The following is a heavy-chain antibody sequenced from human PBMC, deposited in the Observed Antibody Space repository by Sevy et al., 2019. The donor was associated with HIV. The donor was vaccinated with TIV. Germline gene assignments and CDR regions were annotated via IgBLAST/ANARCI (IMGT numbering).Heavy chain of an antibody. V-gene: IGHV4-61*01. CDR1: GGSVSSGSYY. CDR2: IYYSGST. CDR3: ARDCKYYGSGSHKNYYYYYGMDV. D-gene: IGHD3-10*01. Sequence: SETLCLTCTVSGGSVSSGSYYWSWIRQPPGKGLEWIGYIYYSGSTNYNPSLKSRVTISVDTSKNQFSLKLSSVTAADTAVYYCARDCKYYGSGSHKNYYYYYGMDVWGQGTTVTVSS. J-gene: IGHJ6*02.